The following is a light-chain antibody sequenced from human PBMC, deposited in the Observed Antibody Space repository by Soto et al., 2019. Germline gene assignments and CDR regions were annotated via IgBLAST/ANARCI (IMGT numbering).Light chain of an antibody. CDR3: HQYDHLSS. V-gene: IGKV1-33*01. CDR2: VAS. CDR1: QDISNY. Sequence: DIQMTQSPSSLSASVGDRVTITCQASQDISNYLNWYQQKPGKAPKLLIYVASNLETGVPSRFSGSGSGTDFTFSISNLQPADVAKYYCHQYDHLSSFGGGTKVDIK. J-gene: IGKJ4*01.